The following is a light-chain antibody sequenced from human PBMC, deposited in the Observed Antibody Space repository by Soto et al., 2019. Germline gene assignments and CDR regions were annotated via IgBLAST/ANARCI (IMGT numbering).Light chain of an antibody. V-gene: IGKV3-20*01. J-gene: IGKJ1*01. CDR3: QQYGGSSPT. CDR2: DAS. CDR1: QSIRTN. Sequence: EIGLTQSPGTLSLSPGERATLSCRASQSIRTNLGWYQNKPGQAPRLLIYDASGRAAGVPDRFSGSGSGTEFTLTISRLQHEDFAVYYCQQYGGSSPTFGQGTKVDIK.